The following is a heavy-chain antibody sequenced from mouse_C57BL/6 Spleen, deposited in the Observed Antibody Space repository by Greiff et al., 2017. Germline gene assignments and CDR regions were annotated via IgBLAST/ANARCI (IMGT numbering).Heavy chain of an antibody. CDR1: GYTFTSYW. CDR3: TRAYYSNLYFDY. D-gene: IGHD2-5*01. V-gene: IGHV1-5*01. J-gene: IGHJ2*01. CDR2: IYPGNSDT. Sequence: EVQLQQSGTVLARPGASVKMSCKTSGYTFTSYWMHWVKQRPGQGLEWIGAIYPGNSDTSYNQKFKGKAKLTAVTSASTAYMELSSLTNEDSAVYYCTRAYYSNLYFDYWGQGTTLTVSS.